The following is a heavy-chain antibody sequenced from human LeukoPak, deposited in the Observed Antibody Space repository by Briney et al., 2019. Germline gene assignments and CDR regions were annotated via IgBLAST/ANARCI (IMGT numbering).Heavy chain of an antibody. D-gene: IGHD6-19*01. CDR3: ARVFPRGSGPPPDY. J-gene: IGHJ4*02. V-gene: IGHV3-48*03. CDR2: ISSSGSTI. Sequence: GGSLRLSCAASGFTFSSYELNWVRQAPGKGQEWVSYISSSGSTICYADSVKGRFTISRDNAKNSLYLQMNSLRAEDTAVYYCARVFPRGSGPPPDYWGQGTLVTVSS. CDR1: GFTFSSYE.